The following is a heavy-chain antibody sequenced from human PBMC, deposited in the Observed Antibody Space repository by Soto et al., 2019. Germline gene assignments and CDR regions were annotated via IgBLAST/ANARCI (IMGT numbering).Heavy chain of an antibody. J-gene: IGHJ4*02. CDR2: ISGSGGST. CDR1: GFTFSSYA. Sequence: PGGSLRLSCTVSGFTFSSYAMTWVRQAPGTGLQWVSTISGSGGSTYYTDSVKGRFTISRDNSKNTVYLQMSSLTVEDTAIYFCAKIPNIISTNYLDYWGQGT. V-gene: IGHV3-23*01. CDR3: AKIPNIISTNYLDY. D-gene: IGHD5-12*01.